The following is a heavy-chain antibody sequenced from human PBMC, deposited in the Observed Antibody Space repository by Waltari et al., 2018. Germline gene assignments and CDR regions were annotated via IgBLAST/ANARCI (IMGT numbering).Heavy chain of an antibody. Sequence: QVQLVQSGAEVKNPGASVKVSCKASGYSFNSYDINWVRQATGQGLEWMGWINPSNGNTGFAQKFQGRVTITRSTSISTAYMELNSLRSEDTAVYYCARGWGSGWPGYYGMDVWGQGTTVTVSS. V-gene: IGHV1-8*03. CDR2: INPSNGNT. J-gene: IGHJ6*02. CDR1: GYSFNSYD. CDR3: ARGWGSGWPGYYGMDV. D-gene: IGHD6-19*01.